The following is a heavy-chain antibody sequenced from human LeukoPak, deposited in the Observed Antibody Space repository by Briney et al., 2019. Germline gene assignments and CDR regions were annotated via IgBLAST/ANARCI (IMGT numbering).Heavy chain of an antibody. J-gene: IGHJ4*02. CDR3: AKLYCSGSSRYSIDY. V-gene: IGHV3-23*01. CDR2: ITGSGDST. D-gene: IGHD2-15*01. Sequence: QPGGSLRLSCAASGFTCSNYAMSWVRQAPGKGLGWVTTITGSGDSTYYADSVKGRFTLSRDISKSTLYLQMNSLRGEDTAVYYCAKLYCSGSSRYSIDYWGQGTLVTVSS. CDR1: GFTCSNYA.